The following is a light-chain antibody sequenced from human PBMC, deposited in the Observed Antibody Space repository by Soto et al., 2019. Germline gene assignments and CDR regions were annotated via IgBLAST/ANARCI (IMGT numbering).Light chain of an antibody. J-gene: IGKJ4*01. Sequence: EIVLTQSPGTLSLSPGERATPSCRASQSVTSSYLAWYQQKPGQAPRRLIYGAGNRATGIPDRFSGSGSETDFTLTISRLEPEDFAVYYCQQYGTSPLTFGGGTKVDIK. V-gene: IGKV3-20*01. CDR3: QQYGTSPLT. CDR1: QSVTSSY. CDR2: GAG.